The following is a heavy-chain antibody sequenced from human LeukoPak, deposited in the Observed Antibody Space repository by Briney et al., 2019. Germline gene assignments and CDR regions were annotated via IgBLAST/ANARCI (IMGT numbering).Heavy chain of an antibody. CDR2: ISSSTSYI. J-gene: IGHJ2*01. V-gene: IGHV3-21*01. CDR1: GFTFSSHS. D-gene: IGHD2-21*01. Sequence: GGSLRLSCAASGFTFSSHSMNWVRQAPGKGLEWVSSISSSTSYIYYADSVKGRFTISRDNAKNSLYLQMNSLRAEDTAVYYCARASLCGGDCYDWYFDLWGRGTLVTVSS. CDR3: ARASLCGGDCYDWYFDL.